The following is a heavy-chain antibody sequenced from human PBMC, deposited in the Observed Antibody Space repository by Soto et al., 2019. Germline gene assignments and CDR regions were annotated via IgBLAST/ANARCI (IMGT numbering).Heavy chain of an antibody. CDR2: ISYDGSDK. J-gene: IGHJ3*02. D-gene: IGHD1-1*01. V-gene: IGHV3-30-3*01. CDR3: ARGTRAGDAFDI. CDR1: GFTFSSYA. Sequence: GGSLRLSCAASGFTFSSYAMHWVRQAPGKGLEWVALISYDGSDKDYADSVKGRFTISRDNSRNTLFLQMNSLRAEDTAVYYCARGTRAGDAFDIWGQGTMVTVSS.